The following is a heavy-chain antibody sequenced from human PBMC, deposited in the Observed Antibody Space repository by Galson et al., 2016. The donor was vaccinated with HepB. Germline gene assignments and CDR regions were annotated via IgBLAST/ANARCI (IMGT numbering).Heavy chain of an antibody. CDR2: ISKNGGET. J-gene: IGHJ6*02. CDR1: GFTFSNYA. CDR3: ARELAGAGRWGMDV. D-gene: IGHD6-13*01. V-gene: IGHV3-30*03. Sequence: SLRLSCAASGFTFSNYAMHWVRQAPGKGLEWVAVISKNGGETYYADSVNGRFTVSRDNSDNTLYLQMNSLRAEDTAVYYCARELAGAGRWGMDVWGQGTTVTVS.